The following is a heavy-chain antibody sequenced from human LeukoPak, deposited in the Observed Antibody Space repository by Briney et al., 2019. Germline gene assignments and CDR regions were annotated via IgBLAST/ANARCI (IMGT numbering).Heavy chain of an antibody. Sequence: GGSLRLSRAASGFTFSSYSMNWVRQAPGKGLEWVAFIHYDGSNNYYADSVKGRFTISRDNSKNTLYLQMNTLRADDTAVYYCAKDHGSSDWYYFDYWGQGTLVTVSS. D-gene: IGHD6-13*01. CDR3: AKDHGSSDWYYFDY. V-gene: IGHV3-30*02. CDR2: IHYDGSNN. J-gene: IGHJ4*02. CDR1: GFTFSSYS.